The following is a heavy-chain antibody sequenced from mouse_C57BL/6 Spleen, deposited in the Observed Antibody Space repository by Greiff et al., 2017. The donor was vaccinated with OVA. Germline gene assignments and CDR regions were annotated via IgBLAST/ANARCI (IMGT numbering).Heavy chain of an antibody. CDR3: TGFYDGYFRYYFDY. D-gene: IGHD2-3*01. V-gene: IGHV6-3*01. CDR1: GFTFSNYW. CDR2: IRLKSDNYAT. J-gene: IGHJ2*01. Sequence: DVKLVESGGGLVQPGGSMKLSCVASGFTFSNYWMNWVRQSPEKGLEWVAQIRLKSDNYATHYAESVKGRFTISRDDSKSSVYLQMNNLRAEDTGIYYCTGFYDGYFRYYFDYWGQGTTLTVSS.